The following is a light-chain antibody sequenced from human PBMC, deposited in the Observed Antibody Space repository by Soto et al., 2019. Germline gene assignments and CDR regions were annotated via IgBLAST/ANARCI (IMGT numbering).Light chain of an antibody. CDR2: KAS. CDR1: QSVLYSSNNKNY. J-gene: IGKJ1*01. V-gene: IGKV4-1*01. Sequence: DIVMTQSPDSLAVALGERATIHCKYSQSVLYSSNNKNYLAWYQQKPGKAPKLLIYKASSLEGGVPSRLSGSGSGTEFTLTISSLQPDDFATYYCQQYNSYWTFGQGTKVDIK. CDR3: QQYNSYWT.